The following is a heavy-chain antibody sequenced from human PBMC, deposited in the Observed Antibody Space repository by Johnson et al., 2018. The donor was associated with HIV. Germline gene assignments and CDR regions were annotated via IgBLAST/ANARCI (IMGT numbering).Heavy chain of an antibody. D-gene: IGHD1-1*01. J-gene: IGHJ3*02. Sequence: QVLLVESGGGVVQPGRSLRLSCAASGFTFSSYGMHWVRQAPGKGLEWVAVIWYDGSNKYYADSAKGRFTISRDNSKNTLYLQMNSLRAEDTAVYYCASATTPQDCFEIWGQGTMVTVSS. V-gene: IGHV3-33*01. CDR1: GFTFSSYG. CDR3: ASATTPQDCFEI. CDR2: IWYDGSNK.